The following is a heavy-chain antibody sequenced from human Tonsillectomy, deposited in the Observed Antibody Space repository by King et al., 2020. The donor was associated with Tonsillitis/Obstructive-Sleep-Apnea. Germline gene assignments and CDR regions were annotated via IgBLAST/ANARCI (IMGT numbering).Heavy chain of an antibody. CDR2: IDHSGSS. CDR3: ARALVGGISATFDY. CDR1: GGSISSYS. V-gene: IGHV4-59*01. Sequence: VQLQESGPGLVKPSETLSLTCTVSGGSISSYSWTWIRQPPGKGLEWIGNIDHSGSSYYKPSLKSRVSMSLDTSQNQVSLKLSSLTAADSAVYYCARALVGGISATFDYWGQGALVTVSS. J-gene: IGHJ4*02. D-gene: IGHD1-26*01.